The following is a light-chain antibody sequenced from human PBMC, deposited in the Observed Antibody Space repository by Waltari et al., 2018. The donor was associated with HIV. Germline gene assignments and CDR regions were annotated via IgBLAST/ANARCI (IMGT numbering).Light chain of an antibody. V-gene: IGKV3-20*01. J-gene: IGKJ2*01. CDR1: HTVTSNY. Sequence: PGERATLSCRASHTVTSNYLAWYQMKPGQAPRLLIYGASIMATGVPDKFSGSGSGTDFTLTIGRLQPEDFAVYYCHQYGTSPQTFGQGSKVEIK. CDR2: GAS. CDR3: HQYGTSPQT.